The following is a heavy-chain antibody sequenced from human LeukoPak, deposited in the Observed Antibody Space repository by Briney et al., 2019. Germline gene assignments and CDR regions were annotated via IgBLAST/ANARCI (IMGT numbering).Heavy chain of an antibody. CDR2: ISGSGGST. CDR1: GFTFSSYA. CDR3: AKLMVRGVISDNWFDP. V-gene: IGHV3-23*01. J-gene: IGHJ5*02. Sequence: AGGSLRLSCAASGFTFSSYAMSWVRQAPGKGLEWVSAISGSGGSTYYADSVKGRFTISRDNSKNTLYLQMNSLRDEDTAVYYCAKLMVRGVISDNWFDPWGQGTLVTVSS. D-gene: IGHD3-10*01.